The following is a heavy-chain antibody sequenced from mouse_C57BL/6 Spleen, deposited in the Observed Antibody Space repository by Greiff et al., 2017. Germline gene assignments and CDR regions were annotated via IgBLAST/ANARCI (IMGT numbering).Heavy chain of an antibody. CDR2: IDPNSGGT. J-gene: IGHJ3*01. D-gene: IGHD2-4*01. Sequence: VQLQQSGAELVKPGASVKLSCKASGYTFTSYWMHWVKQRPGRGLEWIGRIDPNSGGTKYNEKFKSKATLTVDKPSSTAYMQLSSLTSEDSAVYYCAREDGDYDGATWFAYWGQGTLVTVSA. CDR3: AREDGDYDGATWFAY. CDR1: GYTFTSYW. V-gene: IGHV1-72*01.